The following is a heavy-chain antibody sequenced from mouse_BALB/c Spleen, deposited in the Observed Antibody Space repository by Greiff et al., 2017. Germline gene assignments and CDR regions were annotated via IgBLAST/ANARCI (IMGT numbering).Heavy chain of an antibody. CDR2: INPSSGYT. CDR1: GYTFTSYT. Sequence: VMLVESGAELARPGASVKMSCKASGYTFTSYTMHWVEQRPGQGLEWIGYINPSSGYTNYNQKFKDKATLTADKSSSTAYMQLSSLTSEDSAVYYCARSDRYDGYYAMDYWGQGTSVTVSS. V-gene: IGHV1-4*01. J-gene: IGHJ4*01. CDR3: ARSDRYDGYYAMDY. D-gene: IGHD2-14*01.